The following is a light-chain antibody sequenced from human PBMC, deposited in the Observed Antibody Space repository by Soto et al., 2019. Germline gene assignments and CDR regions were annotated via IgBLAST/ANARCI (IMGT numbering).Light chain of an antibody. CDR2: GAS. V-gene: IGKV3-20*01. CDR1: QSVGSIY. CDR3: QQYGGSPRT. Sequence: EKVMTQSPATLSVSPGERATLSCRASQSVGSIYLAWYQQKPGQAPRLLIHGASNRASGIPDRFSGSGSGTDFTLTISRLEPEDFAVYYCQQYGGSPRTFGQGTKVDIK. J-gene: IGKJ1*01.